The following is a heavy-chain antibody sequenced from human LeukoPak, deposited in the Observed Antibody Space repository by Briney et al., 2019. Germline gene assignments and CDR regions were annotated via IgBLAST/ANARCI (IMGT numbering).Heavy chain of an antibody. D-gene: IGHD3-10*01. CDR2: IYTNGST. V-gene: IGHV4-61*09. Sequence: SQTLSLTCTVSNAFITSGSYYWTWIRQSAGKGLEWIGNIYTNGSTTYNPSLKSRVTVSVDTSKNQFSLKLTSVTAADTAVYYCATFLEASGSYYYYYMDVWGKGTTVTVSS. J-gene: IGHJ6*03. CDR3: ATFLEASGSYYYYYMDV. CDR1: NAFITSGSYY.